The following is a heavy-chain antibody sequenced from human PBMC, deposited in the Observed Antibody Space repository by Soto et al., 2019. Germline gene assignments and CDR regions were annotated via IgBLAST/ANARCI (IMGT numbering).Heavy chain of an antibody. D-gene: IGHD1-26*01. CDR3: AKDFVGANFPGNF. CDR1: GFSFSTYG. Sequence: GGSLRLSCAASGFSFSTYGMHWVRQAPGKGLEWVAVISFDESNKYYADSVKGRFTISRDNSKNTLYLQMNSLSAEDTAIYYCAKDFVGANFPGNFWGQGTLVTVSS. J-gene: IGHJ4*02. CDR2: ISFDESNK. V-gene: IGHV3-30*18.